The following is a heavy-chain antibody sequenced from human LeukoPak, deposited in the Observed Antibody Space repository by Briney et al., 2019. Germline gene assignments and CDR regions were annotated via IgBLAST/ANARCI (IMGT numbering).Heavy chain of an antibody. V-gene: IGHV1-2*02. CDR2: INPNSGGT. CDR3: ASLLTQLTASTAYCPFNY. CDR1: GYTFSGYC. Sequence: GASVKVSCKASGYTFSGYCMHWVRQAPGQGPEWMGWINPNSGGTNYAQKFQGRVTMTRDTSINKAYMELSRLRSDDTAVYYCASLLTQLTASTAYCPFNYWGQGTLVTVSS. D-gene: IGHD1-7*01. J-gene: IGHJ4*02.